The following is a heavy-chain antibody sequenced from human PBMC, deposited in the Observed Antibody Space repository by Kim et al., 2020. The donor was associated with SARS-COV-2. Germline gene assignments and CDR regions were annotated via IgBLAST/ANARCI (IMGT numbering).Heavy chain of an antibody. J-gene: IGHJ6*02. D-gene: IGHD3-22*01. CDR2: IKEDGSEK. CDR3: ARDLGGYPYAMDV. Sequence: GGSLRLSCGGSGFTFSKYWMSWVRQAPGKGLEWVANIKEDGSEKYYVDSVKGRFTISRDNSKNSMSLQMNSLRVEDTAVYFCARDLGGYPYAMDVWGQGT. V-gene: IGHV3-7*01. CDR1: GFTFSKYW.